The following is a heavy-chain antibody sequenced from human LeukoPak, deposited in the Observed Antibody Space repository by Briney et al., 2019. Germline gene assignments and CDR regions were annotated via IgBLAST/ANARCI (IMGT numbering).Heavy chain of an antibody. CDR1: GGSISSYY. CDR3: ARDRAGTIRGGMDV. D-gene: IGHD1-7*01. CDR2: IYYSGST. V-gene: IGHV4-59*12. Sequence: PSETLSLTCTVSGGSISSYYWSWIRQPPGKGLEWIGYIYYSGSTNYNPSLKSRVTTSVDTSKNQFSLKLSSVTAADTAVYYCARDRAGTIRGGMDVWGQGTTVTVSS. J-gene: IGHJ6*02.